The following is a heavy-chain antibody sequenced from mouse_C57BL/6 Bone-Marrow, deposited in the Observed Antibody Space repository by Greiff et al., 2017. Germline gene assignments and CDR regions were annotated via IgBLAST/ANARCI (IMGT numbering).Heavy chain of an antibody. Sequence: EVQGVESGGGLVKPGGSLKLSCAASGFTFSSYAMSWVRQTPEKRLEWVATISDGGSYTYYPDNVKGRFTISRDNAKNNLYLQMSNLKSEDTAMYYCARDPWFAYWGQGTLVTVSA. CDR1: GFTFSSYA. V-gene: IGHV5-4*01. CDR3: ARDPWFAY. J-gene: IGHJ3*01. CDR2: ISDGGSYT.